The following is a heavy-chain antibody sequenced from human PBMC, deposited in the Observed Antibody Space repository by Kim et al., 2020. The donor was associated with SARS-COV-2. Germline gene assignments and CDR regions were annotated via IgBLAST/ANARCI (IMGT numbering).Heavy chain of an antibody. Sequence: SQTLSLTCAISGDSVSSNSAAWNWIRQSPSRGLEWLGRTYYRSKWYNDYAVSVKSRITINPDTSKNQFSLQLNSVTPEDTAVYYCARDRVKVGYCSSTSCYVGAAYYYYGMDVWGQGTTVTVSS. CDR2: TYYRSKWYN. J-gene: IGHJ6*02. CDR3: ARDRVKVGYCSSTSCYVGAAYYYYGMDV. V-gene: IGHV6-1*01. D-gene: IGHD2-2*01. CDR1: GDSVSSNSAA.